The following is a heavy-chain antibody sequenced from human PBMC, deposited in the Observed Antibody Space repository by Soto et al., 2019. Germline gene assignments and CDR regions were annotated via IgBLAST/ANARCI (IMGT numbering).Heavy chain of an antibody. Sequence: GGSLRLSCAASGFTFSSYWMHWVRQAPGKGLVWVSRINSDGSSTSYADSVKGRFTISRDNAKNTLYLQMNSLRAEDTAVYYCSCYGTTGTTGVDYYYMDVWGKGTTVTVSS. CDR3: SCYGTTGTTGVDYYYMDV. J-gene: IGHJ6*03. V-gene: IGHV3-74*01. D-gene: IGHD1-1*01. CDR1: GFTFSSYW. CDR2: INSDGSST.